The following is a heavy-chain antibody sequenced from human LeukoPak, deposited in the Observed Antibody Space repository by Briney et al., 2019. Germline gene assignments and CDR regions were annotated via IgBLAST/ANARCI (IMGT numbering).Heavy chain of an antibody. CDR3: AKGYGSGSSRYYFDY. D-gene: IGHD3-10*01. CDR1: GFTFSSYS. CDR2: ISGGSKYI. J-gene: IGHJ4*02. V-gene: IGHV3-21*04. Sequence: GGSLRLSCAASGFTFSSYSMNWVRQAPGQGLEWVSSISGGSKYIYYADSVKGRFTISRDNSKNTLYLQMNSLRAEDTAVYYCAKGYGSGSSRYYFDYWGQGTLVTVSS.